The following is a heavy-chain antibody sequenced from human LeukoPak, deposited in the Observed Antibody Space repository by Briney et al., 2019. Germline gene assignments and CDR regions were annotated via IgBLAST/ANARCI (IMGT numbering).Heavy chain of an antibody. CDR3: ARLRYCTNGVCP. CDR2: INHSGST. CDR1: GGSFSGYH. D-gene: IGHD2-8*01. V-gene: IGHV4-34*01. J-gene: IGHJ5*02. Sequence: KPSETLSLTCAVYGGSFSGYHWSWIRQPPGKGLEWIGEINHSGSTNYNPSLKSRVTISVDTSKNQFSLKLSSVTAADTAVYYCARLRYCTNGVCPWGQGTLVTVSS.